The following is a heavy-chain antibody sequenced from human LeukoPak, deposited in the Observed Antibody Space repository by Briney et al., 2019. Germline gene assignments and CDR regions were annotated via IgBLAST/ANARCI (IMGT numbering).Heavy chain of an antibody. CDR3: ARGGRNFPPGY. Sequence: SGGSLRLSCAASGFTFSTNSMNWVRQAPGKGLEWVSSISGSNAYTYYADSVKGRFTISRDNAKNSLYLEMHTLRAEDTAVYYCARGGRNFPPGYWGQGTLVTVSS. J-gene: IGHJ4*02. V-gene: IGHV3-21*01. CDR1: GFTFSTNS. CDR2: ISGSNAYT.